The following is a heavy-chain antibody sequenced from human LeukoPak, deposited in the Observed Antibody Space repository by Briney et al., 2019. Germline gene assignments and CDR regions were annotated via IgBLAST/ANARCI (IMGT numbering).Heavy chain of an antibody. J-gene: IGHJ1*01. D-gene: IGHD3-10*01. CDR2: INHSGST. Sequence: SETLSLTCTVGSDSISSHNWGWIRQPPGKGLEWIGEINHSGSTNYNPSLKSRVTISVDTSKNQFSLKLSSVTAADTAVYYCARGRSLRYFQHWGQGTLVTVSS. CDR1: SDSISSHN. CDR3: ARGRSLRYFQH. V-gene: IGHV4-34*01.